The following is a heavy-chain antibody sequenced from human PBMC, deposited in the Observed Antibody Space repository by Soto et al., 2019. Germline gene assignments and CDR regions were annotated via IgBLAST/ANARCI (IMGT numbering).Heavy chain of an antibody. CDR3: ARERLLWFGEPGTPDYYYYGMDV. CDR1: GGSFSGYY. J-gene: IGHJ6*02. D-gene: IGHD3-10*01. V-gene: IGHV4-34*01. CDR2: INHSGST. Sequence: SETLSLTCAVYGGSFSGYYWSWIRQPPGKGLEWIGEINHSGSTNYNPSLKSRVTISVDTSKNQFSLKLSSVTAADTAVYYCARERLLWFGEPGTPDYYYYGMDVWGQGTTVTVSS.